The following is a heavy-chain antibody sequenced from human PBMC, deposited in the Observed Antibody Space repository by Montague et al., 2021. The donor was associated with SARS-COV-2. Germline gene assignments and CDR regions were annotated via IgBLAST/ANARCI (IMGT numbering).Heavy chain of an antibody. CDR2: INHSGST. V-gene: IGHV4-34*01. Sequence: SKTLSLTCAVYGGSFSGYYWSWIRQPPGKGLEWIGEINHSGSTNYNPSLKSRVTISVDTSKNQFSLKLSSATAADTAVYYCARVRYYGSGTSLGMDVWGQGTTVTVSS. D-gene: IGHD3-10*01. J-gene: IGHJ6*02. CDR1: GGSFSGYY. CDR3: ARVRYYGSGTSLGMDV.